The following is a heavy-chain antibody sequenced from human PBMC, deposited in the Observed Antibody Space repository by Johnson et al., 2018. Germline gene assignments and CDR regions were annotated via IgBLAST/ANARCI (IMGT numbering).Heavy chain of an antibody. D-gene: IGHD2-2*01. CDR2: IWYDGSNK. CDR3: ARGLSAQGSSAFDI. J-gene: IGHJ3*02. CDR1: GFTFSSYG. V-gene: IGHV3-33*01. Sequence: QVQLVQSGGGVVQXWRSLRLSCAASGFTFSSYGMHWVRQAPGKGLEWVAVIWYDGSNKYYADSVKGRFTISRDNSKNTLYLQMNSLRAGDTAVYYCARGLSAQGSSAFDIWGQGTMVTVSS.